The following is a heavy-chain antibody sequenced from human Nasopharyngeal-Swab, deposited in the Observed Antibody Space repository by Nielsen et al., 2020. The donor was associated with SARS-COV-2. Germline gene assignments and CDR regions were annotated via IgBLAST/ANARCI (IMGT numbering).Heavy chain of an antibody. V-gene: IGHV3-23*01. J-gene: IGHJ5*02. CDR2: ISGSGGST. CDR3: AKDSTMVRGRGGFDP. CDR1: GFTFSSYA. D-gene: IGHD3-10*01. Sequence: GESLKISCAASGFTFSSYAMSWVRQAPGKGLEWVSAISGSGGSTYYADPVKGRFTISRDNSKNTLYLQMNSLGAEDTAVYYCAKDSTMVRGRGGFDPWGQGTLVTVSS.